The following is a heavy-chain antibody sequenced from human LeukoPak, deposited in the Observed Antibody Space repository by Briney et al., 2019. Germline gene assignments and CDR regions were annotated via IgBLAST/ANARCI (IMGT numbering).Heavy chain of an antibody. Sequence: GRSLRLSCAASGFTFSSYAMHWVRQAPGKGLEWVAVISYDGSNKYYADSVKGRFTISRDNSKNTLYLQMNSLRAEDTAVYYCARSPKLVVVPEYYFDYWGQGTLVTVSS. D-gene: IGHD2-2*01. CDR2: ISYDGSNK. CDR3: ARSPKLVVVPEYYFDY. CDR1: GFTFSSYA. V-gene: IGHV3-30-3*01. J-gene: IGHJ4*02.